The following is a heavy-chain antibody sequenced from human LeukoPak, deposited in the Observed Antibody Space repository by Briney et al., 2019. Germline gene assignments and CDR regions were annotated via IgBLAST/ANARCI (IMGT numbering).Heavy chain of an antibody. CDR3: ARENSSGYVSFYFVDY. Sequence: GGSLRLSCAASGFTFSGYSMNWVRQAPGKGLEWVSSISSSSSYIYYADSVKGRFTISRDNAKNSLYLQMNSLRAEDTAVYYCARENSSGYVSFYFVDYWGQGTLVTVSS. CDR1: GFTFSGYS. J-gene: IGHJ4*02. CDR2: ISSSSSYI. D-gene: IGHD5-12*01. V-gene: IGHV3-21*01.